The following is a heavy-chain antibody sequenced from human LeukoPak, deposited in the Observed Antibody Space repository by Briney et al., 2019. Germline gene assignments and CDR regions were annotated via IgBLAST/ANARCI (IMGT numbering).Heavy chain of an antibody. J-gene: IGHJ4*02. Sequence: AGGSLRLSCAASGFTFSSYAMTWVRQSPGKGLEWVSVIGSGGDTYYSDSVQGRFTISRDNSKNTLYLQMNSLRADDTAVYYCAKYYAARSRSFDFRGQGTLVTVSS. D-gene: IGHD3-10*01. CDR1: GFTFSSYA. CDR2: IGSGGDT. V-gene: IGHV3-23*01. CDR3: AKYYAARSRSFDF.